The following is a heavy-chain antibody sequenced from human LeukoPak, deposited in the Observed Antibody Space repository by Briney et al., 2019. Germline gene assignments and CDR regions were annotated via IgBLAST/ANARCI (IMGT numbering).Heavy chain of an antibody. CDR3: ASTTYYDILTGYSAEYFQH. CDR2: INAGNGNT. V-gene: IGHV1-3*01. Sequence: ASVKVSCKASGYAFTTYAMHWGRQAPGQRLEWMGWINAGNGNTKYSQKFQGRVTITRDTSASTAYMELSSLRSEDTAVYYCASTTYYDILTGYSAEYFQHWGQGTLVTVSS. J-gene: IGHJ1*01. CDR1: GYAFTTYA. D-gene: IGHD3-9*01.